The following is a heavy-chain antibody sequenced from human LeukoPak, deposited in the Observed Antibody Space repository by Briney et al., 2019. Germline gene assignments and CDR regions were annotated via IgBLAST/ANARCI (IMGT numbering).Heavy chain of an antibody. V-gene: IGHV3-30*18. D-gene: IGHD2-8*01. CDR2: ISYDGSNK. J-gene: IGHJ6*02. CDR1: GFTFSSYG. CDR3: AKGIMQIGYCTNGVCYKVHGTPYYYYGMDV. Sequence: GGSLRLSCAASGFTFSSYGMHWVRQAPGKGLEWVAVISYDGSNKYYADSVKGRFTISRDNSKNTLYLQMNSLRAEDTAVYYCAKGIMQIGYCTNGVCYKVHGTPYYYYGMDVWGQGTTVTVSS.